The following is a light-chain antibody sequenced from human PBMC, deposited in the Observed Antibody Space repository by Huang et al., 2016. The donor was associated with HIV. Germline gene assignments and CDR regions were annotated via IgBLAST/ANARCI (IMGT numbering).Light chain of an antibody. CDR2: STS. Sequence: DIQLTQSPSSVSASVGDRVTITCRASQGIGTWLAWYQQKPVKAPKLLIYSTSSLQSGVPARFSGSGSGADFTLTISSLQPEDFATYYCQQANSFPYTFGQGTKLEIK. CDR1: QGIGTW. V-gene: IGKV1-12*01. CDR3: QQANSFPYT. J-gene: IGKJ2*01.